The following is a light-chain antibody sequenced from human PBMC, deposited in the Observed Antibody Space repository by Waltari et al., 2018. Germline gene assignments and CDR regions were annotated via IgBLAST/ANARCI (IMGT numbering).Light chain of an antibody. Sequence: ELVLPQSPGTLSLSPGEGATLSCRASQSGSSSYLAWYQQKPSQAPRLLIYGASSRATVIPDRCSGSGAGTDITLTISRLEPEDFAVYYCQQYGSPPRYTFGQGTKLEIK. CDR1: QSGSSSY. CDR3: QQYGSPPRYT. CDR2: GAS. V-gene: IGKV3-20*01. J-gene: IGKJ2*01.